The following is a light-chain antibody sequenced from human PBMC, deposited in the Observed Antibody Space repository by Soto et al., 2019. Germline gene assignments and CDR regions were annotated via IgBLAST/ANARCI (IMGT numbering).Light chain of an antibody. Sequence: QSVLTQPPSVSGAPGQRVTISCTGSSSNIGENYDVHWYQQRPGTAPKLLIFGNSNRPSGVPDRFSGSKSGTSASLAITGLQAEDEGDYYCQSYDSTLSARYVFGTGTKVTVL. CDR2: GNS. J-gene: IGLJ1*01. CDR1: SSNIGENYD. V-gene: IGLV1-40*01. CDR3: QSYDSTLSARYV.